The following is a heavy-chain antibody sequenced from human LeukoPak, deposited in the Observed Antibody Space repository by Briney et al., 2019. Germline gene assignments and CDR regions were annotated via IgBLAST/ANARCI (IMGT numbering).Heavy chain of an antibody. CDR2: XSGSGGST. CDR3: AKDRLCSSTSCYAFGIGY. Sequence: SWVRQAPGKGLEXXSVXSGSGGSTYYADSVKGRFTISRDNSRNTLYLQMNSLRAEDTALYYCAKDRLCSSTSCYAFGIGYWGQGTLVTVSS. D-gene: IGHD2-2*01. V-gene: IGHV3-23*01. J-gene: IGHJ4*02.